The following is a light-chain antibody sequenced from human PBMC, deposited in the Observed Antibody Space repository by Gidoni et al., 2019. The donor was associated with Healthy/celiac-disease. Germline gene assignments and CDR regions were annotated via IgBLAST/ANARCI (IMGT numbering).Light chain of an antibody. J-gene: IGLJ2*01. CDR1: NIGSKS. V-gene: IGLV3-21*04. CDR3: QVWDSSSDHVV. Sequence: SYVLTHPPSVSVAPGKTARITCGGKNIGSKSVHWYQQKPGQAPVLVIYYDSDRPSGIPERFSGSNSGNTATLTISRVEAGDEADYYCQVWDSSSDHVVFGGGTKLTVL. CDR2: YDS.